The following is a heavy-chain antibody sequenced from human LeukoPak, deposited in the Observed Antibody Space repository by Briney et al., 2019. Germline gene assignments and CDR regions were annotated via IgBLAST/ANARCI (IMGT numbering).Heavy chain of an antibody. CDR3: AKDLRRDL. CDR2: ISYDGSKK. CDR1: GFTFDDYA. Sequence: GGSLRLSCAASGFTFDDYAMHWVRQAPGKGLEWVAVISYDGSKKYYADSVKGRFTISRDNSKSTLYLQLSSLRAEDVAVYYCAKDLRRDLWGRGTLVTVSS. V-gene: IGHV3-30*04. J-gene: IGHJ2*01.